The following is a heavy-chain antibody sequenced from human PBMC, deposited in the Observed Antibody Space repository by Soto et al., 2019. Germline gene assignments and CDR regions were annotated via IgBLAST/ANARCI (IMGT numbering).Heavy chain of an antibody. D-gene: IGHD1-1*01. CDR1: GGSISSGGYY. V-gene: IGHV4-31*03. CDR2: IYYSGST. CDR3: AKENDKFSNYFDY. Sequence: SETLSLTCTVSGGSISSGGYYWSWIRQHPGKGLEWIGYIYYSGSTYYNPSLKSRVTISVDTSKNQFSLKLSSVTAADTAVYYWAKENDKFSNYFDYWARGTLVPVSS. J-gene: IGHJ4*02.